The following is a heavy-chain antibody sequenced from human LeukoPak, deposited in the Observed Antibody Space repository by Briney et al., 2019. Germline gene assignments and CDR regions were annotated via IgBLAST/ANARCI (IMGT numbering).Heavy chain of an antibody. CDR1: CHSIGNYF. D-gene: IGHD5-24*01. J-gene: IGHJ5*02. Sequence: SETLSLTCTVSCHSIGNYFWSWIRQPPGKGLEWIVSIHYIGNSKYNPSLKSRVTISVDTSKNLFSLTLSSVTAADTAVYRCERRRVEMATTSAGTWFDPWGEGTLVTVSS. CDR3: ERRRVEMATTSAGTWFDP. V-gene: IGHV4-59*08. CDR2: IHYIGNS.